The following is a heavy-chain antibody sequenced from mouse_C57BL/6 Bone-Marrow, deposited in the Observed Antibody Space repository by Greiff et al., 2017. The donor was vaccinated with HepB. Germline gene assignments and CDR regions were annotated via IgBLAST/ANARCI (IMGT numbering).Heavy chain of an antibody. J-gene: IGHJ2*01. CDR1: GFTFSSYG. Sequence: EVHLVESGGDLVKPGGSLKLSCAASGFTFSSYGMSWVRQTPDKRLEWVATISSGGSYTYYPDSVKGRFTISRDNAKNTLYLQMSSLKSEDTAMYYCARLITRRDYWGQGTTLTVSS. CDR3: ARLITRRDY. CDR2: ISSGGSYT. V-gene: IGHV5-6*01. D-gene: IGHD1-1*01.